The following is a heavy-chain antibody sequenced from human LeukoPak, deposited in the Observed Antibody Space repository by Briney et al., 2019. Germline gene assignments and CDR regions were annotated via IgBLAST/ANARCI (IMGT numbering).Heavy chain of an antibody. CDR1: GFTFDDYA. V-gene: IGHV3-9*01. J-gene: IGHJ6*01. CDR2: IRWNSGSI. Sequence: GGSLTLSCAASGFTFDDYAMHGLPHAPGEGGEWGSGIRWNSGSIDYADPVKRRFTISRDNAKNSLYLQMNSLRAEDTALYDCAKDSRGYGWGREYYYYYGMDVWGQGSKVSVSS. D-gene: IGHD3-10*01. CDR3: AKDSRGYGWGREYYYYYGMDV.